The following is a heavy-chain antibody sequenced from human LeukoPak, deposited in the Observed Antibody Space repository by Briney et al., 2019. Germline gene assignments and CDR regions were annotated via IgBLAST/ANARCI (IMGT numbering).Heavy chain of an antibody. CDR3: ARVANFWSGYYPKWGNWFDP. J-gene: IGHJ5*02. CDR2: INHSGST. V-gene: IGHV4-34*01. Sequence: SETLSLTCAVYGGSFSGYYWSWIRQPPGKGLEWIGEINHSGSTNYNPSLKSRVTISVDTSKNQFSLKLSSVTAADTAVNYCARVANFWSGYYPKWGNWFDPWGQGTLVTVSS. D-gene: IGHD3-3*01. CDR1: GGSFSGYY.